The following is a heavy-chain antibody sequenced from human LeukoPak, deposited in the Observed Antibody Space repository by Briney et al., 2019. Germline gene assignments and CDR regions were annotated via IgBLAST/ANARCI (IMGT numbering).Heavy chain of an antibody. V-gene: IGHV3-49*04. CDR2: IASETYGGTA. CDR3: TRDQTPYY. J-gene: IGHJ4*02. Sequence: PGGSLRLSCTASGFTFGDYAMTWVRQAPGKGLEWVGFIASETYGGTAEYAASVKGRFTISRDDSKSIAYLQMNSLKTEGTAVCYCTRDQTPYYWGQGTLVTVSS. CDR1: GFTFGDYA.